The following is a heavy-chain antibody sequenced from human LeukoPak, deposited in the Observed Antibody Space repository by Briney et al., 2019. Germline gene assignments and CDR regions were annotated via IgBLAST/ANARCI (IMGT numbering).Heavy chain of an antibody. V-gene: IGHV1-2*02. CDR1: GYTFTGYY. Sequence: ASVKVSCKASGYTFTGYYMHWVRQAPGQGLEWMGWINPNSGGTNYAQKFQGRVTMTRDTSISTAYMELSRLRSDDTAVYYCARDRLLWFGELLQIYYYYYMDVWGKGTTVTVSS. D-gene: IGHD3-10*01. CDR3: ARDRLLWFGELLQIYYYYYMDV. J-gene: IGHJ6*03. CDR2: INPNSGGT.